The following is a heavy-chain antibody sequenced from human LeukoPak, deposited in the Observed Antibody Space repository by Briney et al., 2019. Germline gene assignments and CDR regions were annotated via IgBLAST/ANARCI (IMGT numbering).Heavy chain of an antibody. CDR3: ARDLASWFDA. CDR1: GFTFSHYS. J-gene: IGHJ5*02. D-gene: IGHD3-16*01. V-gene: IGHV3-48*02. CDR2: ISSSGTI. Sequence: GGALRLSCAASGFTFSHYSMNWVRQAPRKGLEWVSYISSSGTIYYADSVKGRFTISRDNAKNSLYLQMNSLRDDDTAVYYCARDLASWFDAWGQGTLVTVSS.